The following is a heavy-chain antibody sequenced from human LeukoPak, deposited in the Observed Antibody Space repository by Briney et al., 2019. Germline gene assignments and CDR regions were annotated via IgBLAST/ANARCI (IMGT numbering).Heavy chain of an antibody. CDR3: ARGRGYYDSSGYYYRPLVDY. V-gene: IGHV4-34*01. Sequence: SETLSLTCAVYGGSFSGYYWSWIRQPPGKGLEWIGEINHSGSTNYNPSLKSRVTISVDTSKNQFSLKLSSVTAADTAVYYCARGRGYYDSSGYYYRPLVDYWGQGTLVTVSS. D-gene: IGHD3-22*01. CDR1: GGSFSGYY. J-gene: IGHJ4*02. CDR2: INHSGST.